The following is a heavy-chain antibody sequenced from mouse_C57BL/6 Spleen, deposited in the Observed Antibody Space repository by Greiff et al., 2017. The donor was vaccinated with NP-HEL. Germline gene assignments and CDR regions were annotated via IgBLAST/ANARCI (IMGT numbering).Heavy chain of an antibody. D-gene: IGHD4-1*01. CDR3: ARGGLGRGAWFAD. Sequence: VQLQQPGTELVKPGASVKLSCKASGYTFTSYWMHWVKQRPGQGLEWIGNINPSNGGTNYNEKFKSKATLTVDKSSSTAYMQLSSLTSEDSAVYYCARGGLGRGAWFADWGQGTLVTVSA. J-gene: IGHJ3*01. CDR2: INPSNGGT. V-gene: IGHV1-53*01. CDR1: GYTFTSYW.